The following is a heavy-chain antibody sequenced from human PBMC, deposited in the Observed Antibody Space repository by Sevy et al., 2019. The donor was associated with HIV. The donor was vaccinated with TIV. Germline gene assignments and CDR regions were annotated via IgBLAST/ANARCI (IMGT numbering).Heavy chain of an antibody. D-gene: IGHD3-3*01. Sequence: ASVKVSCKVSGYTLTELSMHWVRQAPGKGLEWMGGFDPEDGETIYAQKFQGRVTMTGDTSTETAYMELSSLRSEDTAVYYCATVSDFWSGYYPPGMDVWGQGTTVTVSS. CDR3: ATVSDFWSGYYPPGMDV. CDR1: GYTLTELS. V-gene: IGHV1-24*01. CDR2: FDPEDGET. J-gene: IGHJ6*02.